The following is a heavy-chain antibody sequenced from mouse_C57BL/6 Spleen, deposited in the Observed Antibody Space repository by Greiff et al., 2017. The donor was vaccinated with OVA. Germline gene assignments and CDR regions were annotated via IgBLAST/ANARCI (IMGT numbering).Heavy chain of an antibody. CDR2: IDPSDSDT. CDR1: GYTFTSYW. J-gene: IGHJ2*01. CDR3: AREGY. Sequence: QVQLQQPGAELVRPGSSVKLSCKASGYTFTSYWMHWVKQRPIQGLEWIGNIDPSDSDTHYNQKFKDKATLTVDKSSSTAYMQLSSLTSEDSADYYCAREGYWGKGTTRTVSS. V-gene: IGHV1-52*01.